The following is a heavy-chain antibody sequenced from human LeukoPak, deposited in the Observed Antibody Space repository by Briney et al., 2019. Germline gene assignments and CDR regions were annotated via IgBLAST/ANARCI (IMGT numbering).Heavy chain of an antibody. CDR1: AFTFSSYG. CDR2: ISGSGDST. V-gene: IGHV3-23*01. J-gene: IGHJ5*02. CDR3: ANWNWFDP. Sequence: GGSLRLSCAASAFTFSSYGMSWVRQAPGKGLEWVSDISGSGDSTNYADSVKGRFTISRDNSKNTLYLQMNSLRAEDTAVYYCANWNWFDPWGQGTLVTVSS.